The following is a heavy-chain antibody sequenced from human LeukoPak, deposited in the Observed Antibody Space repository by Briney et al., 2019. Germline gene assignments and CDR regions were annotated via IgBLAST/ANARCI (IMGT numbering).Heavy chain of an antibody. D-gene: IGHD3-22*01. J-gene: IGHJ2*01. CDR2: INSDGSST. CDR1: GFTFSSYW. CDR3: ARARPGGSGYYSRGLDRYWYFDL. Sequence: PGGSLRLSCAASGFTFSSYWMHWVRQAPGKGLVWVSRINSDGSSTSYADSVKGRFTISRDNAKNTLYLQMNSLRAEDTAVYYCARARPGGSGYYSRGLDRYWYFDLWGRGTLVTVSS. V-gene: IGHV3-74*01.